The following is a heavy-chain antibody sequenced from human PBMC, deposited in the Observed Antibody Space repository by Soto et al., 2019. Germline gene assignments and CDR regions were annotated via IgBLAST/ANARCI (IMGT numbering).Heavy chain of an antibody. V-gene: IGHV4-59*01. D-gene: IGHD3-10*01. CDR2: IYYSGST. CDR1: GGSIYTYY. CDR3: ARERGYYYGSGSYRSTDAFDI. Sequence: SETLSLTCNVSGGSIYTYYWNWIRQPPGKGLEWIGYIYYSGSTNYNPSLKSRVTISVDTSKNQFSLKLSSVTAADTAVYYCARERGYYYGSGSYRSTDAFDIWGQGTMVTVSS. J-gene: IGHJ3*02.